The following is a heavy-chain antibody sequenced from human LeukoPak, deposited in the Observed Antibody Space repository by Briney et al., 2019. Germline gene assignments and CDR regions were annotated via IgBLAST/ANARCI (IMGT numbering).Heavy chain of an antibody. CDR2: IHHSRDT. J-gene: IGHJ6*03. Sequence: PSETLSLTCTVSGGSVRSYYWSWVRQPPGKGLEWIGHIHHSRDTNYNASLKSRVTMSVDTSKNQFSLKLSSVTAADTAVYYCARVRPMLGCYYYYMDVWGKGTTVTVSS. CDR1: GGSVRSYY. D-gene: IGHD2-2*01. V-gene: IGHV4-59*02. CDR3: ARVRPMLGCYYYYMDV.